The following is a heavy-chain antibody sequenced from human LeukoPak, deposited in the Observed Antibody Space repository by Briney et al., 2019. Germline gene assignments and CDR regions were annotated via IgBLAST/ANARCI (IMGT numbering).Heavy chain of an antibody. CDR2: ISGSGGST. CDR1: GFTFSSYA. V-gene: IGHV3-23*01. J-gene: IGHJ3*02. CDR3: AKSTSGTTAANDAFDI. D-gene: IGHD1-7*01. Sequence: GGSLRLSCAASGFTFSSYAMSWVRQAPGKGLEWVSVISGSGGSTYYADSVKGRFTISRDNSKNTLHLQMNSLRAEDTAVYYCAKSTSGTTAANDAFDIWGQGTMVTVSS.